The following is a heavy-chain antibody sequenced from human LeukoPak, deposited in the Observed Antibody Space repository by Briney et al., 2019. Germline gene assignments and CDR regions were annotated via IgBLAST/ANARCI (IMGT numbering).Heavy chain of an antibody. CDR1: GFSFSSYN. CDR3: AKDRSPLAEYCSGGSCYLPGDY. CDR2: ITSSSTYT. Sequence: PGGSLRLSCAASGFSFSSYNMNWVRQTPGKGLEWVSSITSSSTYTFYADSVKGRFTISRDNSKNTLYLQMNSLRAEDTAVYYCAKDRSPLAEYCSGGSCYLPGDYWGQGTLVTVSS. D-gene: IGHD2-15*01. J-gene: IGHJ4*02. V-gene: IGHV3-21*01.